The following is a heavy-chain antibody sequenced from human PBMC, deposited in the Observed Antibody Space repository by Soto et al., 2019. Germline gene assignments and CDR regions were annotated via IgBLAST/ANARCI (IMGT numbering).Heavy chain of an antibody. CDR1: GFRFDDYA. D-gene: IGHD4-17*01. Sequence: QLVESGGGLVQPGRSLRLSCAASGFRFDDYAMHWVRQAPGKGLEWVSGISWSSGSIGYAASVKGRFTISRDNDGNSLFLQMNGLRSDDTALYYCARTTVTTGFYYGMDLWGQGTMVTVSS. J-gene: IGHJ6*02. CDR2: ISWSSGSI. V-gene: IGHV3-9*01. CDR3: ARTTVTTGFYYGMDL.